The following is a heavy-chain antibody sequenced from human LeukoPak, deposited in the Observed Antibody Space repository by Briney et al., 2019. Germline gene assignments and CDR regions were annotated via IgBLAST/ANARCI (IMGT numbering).Heavy chain of an antibody. Sequence: SQTLSFTGAISGDSVSSNSAAWNWIRQSPSRGLEWLGRTYYRSKWYNDYAVSVKSRITINPDTSKNQFSLQLNSVTPEDTAVYYCAREEWNLVLNWFDPWGQGTLVTVSS. CDR1: GDSVSSNSAA. V-gene: IGHV6-1*01. CDR3: AREEWNLVLNWFDP. CDR2: TYYRSKWYN. J-gene: IGHJ5*02. D-gene: IGHD3-3*01.